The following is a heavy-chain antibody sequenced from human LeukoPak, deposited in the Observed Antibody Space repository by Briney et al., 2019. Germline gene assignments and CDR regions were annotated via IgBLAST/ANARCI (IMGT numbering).Heavy chain of an antibody. CDR2: VSADGRTQ. Sequence: PGGSLRLSCAASGFTFRTYSIHWVRQAPGKGLEWVTVVSADGRTQLYSDSVKGRFTVSRDNSLNTLHLQMNSLKTEDTAVYYCAREFGHNRWYFDYWGHGALVTVSS. J-gene: IGHJ4*01. V-gene: IGHV3-30*03. CDR1: GFTFRTYS. CDR3: AREFGHNRWYFDY. D-gene: IGHD5-24*01.